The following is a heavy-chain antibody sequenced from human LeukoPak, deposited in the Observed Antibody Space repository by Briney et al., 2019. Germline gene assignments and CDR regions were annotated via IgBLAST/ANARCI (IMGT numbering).Heavy chain of an antibody. Sequence: GGSLRLSCAASGFTLSSYEMNWVRQAPGKGLEWGSYISSSGSTIYYADSVKGRFAFSRDNAKNSLYLQMNSLRAEDTAVYYCARVNSLIAAGAFDIWGQGTMVTVSS. CDR1: GFTLSSYE. CDR2: ISSSGSTI. CDR3: ARVNSLIAAGAFDI. D-gene: IGHD6-13*01. V-gene: IGHV3-48*03. J-gene: IGHJ3*02.